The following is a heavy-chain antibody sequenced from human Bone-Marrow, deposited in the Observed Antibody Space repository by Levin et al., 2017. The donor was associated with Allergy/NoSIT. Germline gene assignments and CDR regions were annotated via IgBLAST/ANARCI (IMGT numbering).Heavy chain of an antibody. CDR1: GSSXXSGXXX. Sequence: SETLSLTCTVSGSSXXSGXXXXXXXXXXPGTGLEWLGYIYYTGTTFYNPSLRSRVIISIDTSKRQFSLTLLSVTAADKAVYYCARDQGYCSGGSCYDYWGQGARVTVSS. CDR3: ARDQGYCSGGSCYDY. D-gene: IGHD2-15*01. V-gene: IGHV4-31*03. J-gene: IGHJ4*02. CDR2: IYYTGTT.